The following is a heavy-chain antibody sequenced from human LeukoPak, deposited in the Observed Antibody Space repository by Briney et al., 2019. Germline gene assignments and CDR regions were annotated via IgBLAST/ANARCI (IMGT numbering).Heavy chain of an antibody. V-gene: IGHV3-66*02. CDR1: GFTVSSNY. J-gene: IGHJ4*02. Sequence: GGSLRLSCAASGFTVSSNYMSWVRQAPGKGLEWVSVIYSGGSTYYADSVKGRFTISRDNSKNTLYLQMNSLRAEDTAVYYRARDLSYSSSWYTDYWGQGTLVTVSS. CDR2: IYSGGST. D-gene: IGHD6-13*01. CDR3: ARDLSYSSSWYTDY.